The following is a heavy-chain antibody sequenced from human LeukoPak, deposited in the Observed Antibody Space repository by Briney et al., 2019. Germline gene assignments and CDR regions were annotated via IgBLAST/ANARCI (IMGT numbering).Heavy chain of an antibody. Sequence: GGSLEISCKGSGYSFNSYWIGWVRQVPGKGLGWMGIIYPGDSDTRYSPSFQGQVTISADKSISTAYLQWSSLKASDTAMYYCARQGTFGEWSDYWGQGTLLTVSS. CDR2: IYPGDSDT. J-gene: IGHJ4*02. CDR3: ARQGTFGEWSDY. V-gene: IGHV5-51*01. D-gene: IGHD3-10*01. CDR1: GYSFNSYW.